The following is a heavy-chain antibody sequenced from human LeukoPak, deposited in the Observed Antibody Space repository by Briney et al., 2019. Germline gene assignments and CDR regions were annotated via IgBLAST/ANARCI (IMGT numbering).Heavy chain of an antibody. D-gene: IGHD6-19*01. V-gene: IGHV3-7*01. CDR2: IKQDGGEK. J-gene: IGHJ4*02. CDR1: GFTFSSYW. Sequence: PGGSLRLSCAASGFTFSSYWMSWVREALGKGLEWVANIKQDGGEKYYVESVKGRFTISRDNAKNSLYLQMNSLSAEDTAVYYCARRLASGWYRGYYFDYWGQGTLVTVSS. CDR3: ARRLASGWYRGYYFDY.